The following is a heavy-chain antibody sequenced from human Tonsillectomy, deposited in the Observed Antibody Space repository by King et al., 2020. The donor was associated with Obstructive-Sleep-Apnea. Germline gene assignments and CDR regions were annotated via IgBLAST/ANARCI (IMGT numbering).Heavy chain of an antibody. Sequence: VQLVESGGGLVQRGGSLRLSCAASGFTFSSYAMSWVRQAPGKGLEWVSSISGSGRSTYYADSVKGRFTISRDNPKNTLYLQMNSLRAEDTAGYYCAKDLRAAAGSNWFDPWGQGTLVTVSS. CDR2: ISGSGRST. D-gene: IGHD6-13*01. V-gene: IGHV3-23*04. CDR1: GFTFSSYA. CDR3: AKDLRAAAGSNWFDP. J-gene: IGHJ5*02.